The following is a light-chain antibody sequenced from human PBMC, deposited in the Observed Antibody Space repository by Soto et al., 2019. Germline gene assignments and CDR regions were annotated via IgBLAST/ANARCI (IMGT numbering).Light chain of an antibody. CDR1: SSDIGRYTY. Sequence: QSALTQPASVSGSPGQSITISCTGTSSDIGRYTYVSWYQQHPGKAPKLMIYDVSDRPSGVSNRFSGSKSGNTASLTLSGLQTEDEADYYCSSYTSSSALVVFGTGTKVTVL. CDR2: DVS. CDR3: SSYTSSSALVV. J-gene: IGLJ1*01. V-gene: IGLV2-14*03.